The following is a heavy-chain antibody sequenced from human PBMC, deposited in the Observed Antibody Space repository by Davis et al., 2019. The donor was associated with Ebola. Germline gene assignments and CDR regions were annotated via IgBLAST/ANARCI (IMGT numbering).Heavy chain of an antibody. CDR3: ARNTLRWWVSNYLPQLDY. CDR1: GYTFTSYG. D-gene: IGHD4-11*01. V-gene: IGHV1-18*01. CDR2: ISAYNGNT. J-gene: IGHJ4*02. Sequence: ASVKVSCKASGYTFTSYGISWVRQAPGQGLEWMGWISAYNGNTNYAQKLQGRVTMTTDTSTSTAYMELRSLRSDDTAVYYCARNTLRWWVSNYLPQLDYWGQGTLVTVSS.